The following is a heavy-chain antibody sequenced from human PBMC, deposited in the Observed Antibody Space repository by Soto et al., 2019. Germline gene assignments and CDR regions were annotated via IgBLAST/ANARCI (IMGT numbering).Heavy chain of an antibody. CDR1: GFTFSSYW. D-gene: IGHD3-10*01. CDR3: ARGARYYGSGSYYQPGGFY. V-gene: IGHV3-7*01. J-gene: IGHJ4*02. CDR2: IKQDGSEK. Sequence: EVQLVESGGGLVQPGGSLRLSCAASGFTFSSYWMSWVRQAPGKGLEWVANIKQDGSEKYYVDSVKGRFTISRDNAKNSLYLQMNSLRAEDTAVYYCARGARYYGSGSYYQPGGFYWGQGTLVTVSS.